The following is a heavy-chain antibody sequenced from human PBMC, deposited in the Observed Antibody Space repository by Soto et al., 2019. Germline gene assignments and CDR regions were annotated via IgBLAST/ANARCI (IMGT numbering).Heavy chain of an antibody. CDR1: GYTFTSYC. CDR2: ISAYNGNT. D-gene: IGHD6-19*01. V-gene: IGHV1-18*01. CDR3: ARAHRYSSGWYARTGGMDV. J-gene: IGHJ6*02. Sequence: GASVNVSCKPSGYTFTSYCISWVRQAPGQGLEWMGWISAYNGNTNYAQKLQGRVTMTTDTSTSTAYMELRSLRSDDTAVYYCARAHRYSSGWYARTGGMDVWGQGTTVTVSS.